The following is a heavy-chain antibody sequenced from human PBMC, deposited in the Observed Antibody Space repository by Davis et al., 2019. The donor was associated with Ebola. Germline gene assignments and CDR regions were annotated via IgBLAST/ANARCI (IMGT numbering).Heavy chain of an antibody. Sequence: SVKVPCKASGYTFTSYAISWVRQAPGQGLEWMGRIIPILGIANYAQKFQGRVTITADKSTSTAYMELSSLRSEDTAVYYCARDGSGWSSLFDYWGQGTLVTVSS. CDR2: IIPILGIA. CDR1: GYTFTSYA. CDR3: ARDGSGWSSLFDY. V-gene: IGHV1-69*04. J-gene: IGHJ4*02. D-gene: IGHD6-19*01.